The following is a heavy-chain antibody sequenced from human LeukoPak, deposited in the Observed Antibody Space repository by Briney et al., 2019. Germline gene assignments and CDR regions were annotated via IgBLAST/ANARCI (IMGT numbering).Heavy chain of an antibody. D-gene: IGHD1-7*01. Sequence: GGSLRLSCAASGFTFSSYSMHWVRQAPGKGLEWVAVISYDGSNKYYADSVKGRFTISRDNSKNTLYLQMNSLRAEDTAVYYCAKDNWNYGSLDYWGQGTLVTVSS. CDR1: GFTFSSYS. CDR2: ISYDGSNK. J-gene: IGHJ4*02. V-gene: IGHV3-30*18. CDR3: AKDNWNYGSLDY.